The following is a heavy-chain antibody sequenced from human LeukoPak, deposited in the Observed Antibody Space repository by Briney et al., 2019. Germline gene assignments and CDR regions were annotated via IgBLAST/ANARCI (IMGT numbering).Heavy chain of an antibody. CDR2: IRYDGSNK. J-gene: IGHJ4*02. CDR3: AKDLALWFGESYYFDY. V-gene: IGHV3-30*02. CDR1: GFTFSSYG. Sequence: GGSLRLSCAASGFTFSSYGMHWVRQAPGKGLEWVAFIRYDGSNKYYADSVKGRLTISRDNSKNTLYLQMNSLRAEDTAVYYCAKDLALWFGESYYFDYWGQGTLVTVSS. D-gene: IGHD3-10*01.